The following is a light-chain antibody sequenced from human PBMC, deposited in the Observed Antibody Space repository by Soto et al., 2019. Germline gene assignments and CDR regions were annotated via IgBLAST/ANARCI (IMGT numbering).Light chain of an antibody. Sequence: EIVLTQSPATLSLSPGEGATLSCRASQSVSSYLAWYQQKPGQAPRLLIYDASNRATGIPARFSGSGSGTDFTLTIGSLEPEDFALYFCQHRKRWPPGATFGGGTKIEI. J-gene: IGKJ4*01. V-gene: IGKV3-11*01. CDR2: DAS. CDR3: QHRKRWPPGAT. CDR1: QSVSSY.